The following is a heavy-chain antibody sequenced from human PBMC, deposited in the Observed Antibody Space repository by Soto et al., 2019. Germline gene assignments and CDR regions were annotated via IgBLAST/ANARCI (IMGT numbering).Heavy chain of an antibody. CDR3: ARIREDYDFWSGYYYFDY. D-gene: IGHD3-3*01. V-gene: IGHV2-26*01. Sequence: SGPTLVNPTETLTLTCTVSGLSLSNARMGVSWIRQPPGKALEWLAHIFSNDEKSYSTSLKSRLTISKDTSKSQVVLTMTNMDPVDTATYYCARIREDYDFWSGYYYFDYWGQGTLVTVSS. J-gene: IGHJ4*02. CDR1: GLSLSNARMG. CDR2: IFSNDEK.